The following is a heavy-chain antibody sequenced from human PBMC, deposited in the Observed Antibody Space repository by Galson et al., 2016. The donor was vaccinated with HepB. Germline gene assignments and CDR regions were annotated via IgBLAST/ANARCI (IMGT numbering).Heavy chain of an antibody. V-gene: IGHV3-20*04. J-gene: IGHJ4*02. D-gene: IGHD3-22*01. Sequence: SLRLSCAASGFTFDDYAMSWVRQAPGKGLEWVSGINWNGGSTGYADSVKGRFTISRDNAKNSLYLQMNSLRAEDTAFYYCARDLDANYYYDSSGYSPFAYWGQGALVTVSS. CDR1: GFTFDDYA. CDR3: ARDLDANYYYDSSGYSPFAY. CDR2: INWNGGST.